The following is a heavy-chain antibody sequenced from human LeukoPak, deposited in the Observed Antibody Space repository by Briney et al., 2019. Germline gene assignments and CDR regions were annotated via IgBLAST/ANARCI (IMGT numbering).Heavy chain of an antibody. J-gene: IGHJ4*02. CDR3: AKSPDRYCTTGVRSPHFDY. CDR1: GFTFRRYA. D-gene: IGHD2-8*01. V-gene: IGHV3-23*01. Sequence: GGFLRLSCAASGFTFRRYAMSWVRQAPGKGLEWVSAISGSGGSTYYADSVKGRFTISRDNSKNTLYLQMNSLRAEDTAVYYCAKSPDRYCTTGVRSPHFDYWGQGTLVTVSS. CDR2: ISGSGGST.